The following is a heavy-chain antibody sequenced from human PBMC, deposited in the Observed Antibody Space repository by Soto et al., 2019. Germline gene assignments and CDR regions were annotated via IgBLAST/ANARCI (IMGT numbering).Heavy chain of an antibody. D-gene: IGHD2-21*01. V-gene: IGHV3-23*01. J-gene: IGHJ4*02. Sequence: SLRLSCAASGFTFSSYAMNWVRQVPGKGPEWVSHISVTGDTYYADSVKGRFTISRDNSKNTLFLQMNSLRAEDTAVYYCAKSLSMATSFDYWGQGTLVTVSS. CDR3: AKSLSMATSFDY. CDR1: GFTFSSYA. CDR2: ISVTGDT.